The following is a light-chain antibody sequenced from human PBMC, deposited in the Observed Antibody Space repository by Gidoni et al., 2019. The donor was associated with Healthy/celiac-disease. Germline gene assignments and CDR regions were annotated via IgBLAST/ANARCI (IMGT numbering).Light chain of an antibody. V-gene: IGKV1-39*01. CDR1: QSISSY. CDR2: AAS. J-gene: IGKJ5*01. CDR3: QQSYSTPLT. Sequence: DIQMTQSPSSLSASVGDRVTITCRASQSISSYLNWYQQKPGKAPNLLIYAASSLQSGVPSRFSGSGAGTDFTLTISSLQPEDFATYYCQQSYSTPLTFGQXTRLEIK.